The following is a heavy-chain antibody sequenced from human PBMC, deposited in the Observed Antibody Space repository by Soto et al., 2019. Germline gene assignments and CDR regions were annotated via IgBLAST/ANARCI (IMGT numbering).Heavy chain of an antibody. CDR1: GGSFSDFH. J-gene: IGHJ6*03. Sequence: QVQLQQWGAGLLKPSETLSLTCAVYGGSFSDFHWSWIRQPPGKGREWIGEIHHRGNTNNNPSLRSRVTMSVATSQNQSSLKMTSVTAADTAVYYCARTHYSMDVWDKGTTVTVSS. CDR3: ARTHYSMDV. CDR2: IHHRGNT. V-gene: IGHV4-34*01.